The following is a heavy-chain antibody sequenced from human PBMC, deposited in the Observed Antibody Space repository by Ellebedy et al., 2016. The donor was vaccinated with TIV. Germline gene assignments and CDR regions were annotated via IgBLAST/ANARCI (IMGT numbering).Heavy chain of an antibody. CDR3: AKNRVPGRGYADY. CDR1: GFSFSTYA. J-gene: IGHJ4*02. CDR2: LSGGGDTT. V-gene: IGHV3-23*01. Sequence: GESLKISCAASGFSFSTYAMSWVRQAPGMGLEWVSVLSGGGDTTYYADSVKGRFTISRDNSKNTLYLQMNSLRAEDTALYYCAKNRVPGRGYADYWGRGTLVTVSS. D-gene: IGHD3-22*01.